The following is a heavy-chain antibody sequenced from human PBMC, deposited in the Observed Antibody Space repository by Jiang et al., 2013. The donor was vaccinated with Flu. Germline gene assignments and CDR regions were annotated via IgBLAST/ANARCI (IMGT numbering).Heavy chain of an antibody. J-gene: IGHJ4*01. CDR3: ARAQKYSGFEFPYFDF. CDR1: GDSFNSXNST. Sequence: TCSVSGDSFNSXNSTGSGSASPQGRDSSGLGVSIIMGVPYYNPSLQSRVTISVDTSKNQFFLKLSSVTAADTAIYYCARAQKYSGFEFPYFDFWGQGTLRTVSS. CDR2: SIIMGVP. V-gene: IGHV4-39*07. D-gene: IGHD5-12*01.